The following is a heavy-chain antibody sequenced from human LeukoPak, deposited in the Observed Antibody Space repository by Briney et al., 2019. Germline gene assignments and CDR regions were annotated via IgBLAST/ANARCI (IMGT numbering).Heavy chain of an antibody. CDR1: GFTFSSYG. D-gene: IGHD3-22*01. V-gene: IGHV3-30*18. CDR2: ISYDGSNK. J-gene: IGHJ4*02. CDR3: AKPDYYDSSGYYLRFFDH. Sequence: GGSLRLSCAASGFTFSSYGMHWVRQAPGKGLEWVAVISYDGSNKYYADSVKGRFSISRDNSKRQLYLQMSSLRAEDTAVYYCAKPDYYDSSGYYLRFFDHWGQGTLVTVSS.